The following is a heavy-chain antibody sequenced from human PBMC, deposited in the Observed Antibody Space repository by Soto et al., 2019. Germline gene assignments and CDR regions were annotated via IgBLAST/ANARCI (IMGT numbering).Heavy chain of an antibody. CDR3: ARGSTGINWFEP. Sequence: PGGSLRLSCAASGFTFSGYSMSWVRQAAGKGLEWVSSISESGRSTYYPDTVKGRFTISRDNSKNTLHLQMNSLRAEDTAIYYCARGSTGINWFEPWGQGTLVTVLS. CDR2: ISESGRST. J-gene: IGHJ5*02. CDR1: GFTFSGYS. D-gene: IGHD1-1*01. V-gene: IGHV3-23*01.